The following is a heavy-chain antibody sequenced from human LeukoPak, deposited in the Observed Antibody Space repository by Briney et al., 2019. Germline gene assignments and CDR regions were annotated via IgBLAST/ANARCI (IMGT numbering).Heavy chain of an antibody. CDR1: GFTLSSYS. CDR2: ISSSSSYI. V-gene: IGHV3-21*01. Sequence: GGSLRLSCAASGFTLSSYSMNWVRQAPGKGLEWVSSISSSSSYISYADSVKGRFTISRDNAKESVHLQMNSLRAEDTAVYYCARPQLGMDYSYYMDLWGKGTTVTVS. J-gene: IGHJ6*03. CDR3: ARPQLGMDYSYYMDL. D-gene: IGHD7-27*01.